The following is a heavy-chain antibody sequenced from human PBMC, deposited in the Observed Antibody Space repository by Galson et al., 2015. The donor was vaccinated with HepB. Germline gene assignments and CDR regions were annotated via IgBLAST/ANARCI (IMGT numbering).Heavy chain of an antibody. CDR1: GFTFSSYS. D-gene: IGHD1-26*01. Sequence: SLRLSCAASGFTFSSYSMNWVRQAPGKGLEWVSYISSSSSTIYYADSVKGRFTISRDNAKNSLYLQMNSLRAEDTAVYYCAVPEGWELNASFDYWGQGTLVTVSP. CDR2: ISSSSSTI. J-gene: IGHJ4*02. CDR3: AVPEGWELNASFDY. V-gene: IGHV3-48*01.